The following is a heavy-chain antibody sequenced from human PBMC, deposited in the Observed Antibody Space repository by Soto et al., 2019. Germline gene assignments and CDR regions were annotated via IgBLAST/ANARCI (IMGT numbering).Heavy chain of an antibody. D-gene: IGHD3-3*01. CDR2: IYWDDDK. Sequence: QITLNESGPTVVKPAETLTLTCTFSGFSLTTSGVGVGWIRQSPGKAPDWLALIYWDDDKRYSASLKSRLTINKDTSKNQVVLTMASVDPADTATYYCAHRILRTVFGLVTTTAIYFDFWGQGPPVVVSS. CDR1: GFSLTTSGVG. CDR3: AHRILRTVFGLVTTTAIYFDF. V-gene: IGHV2-5*02. J-gene: IGHJ4*02.